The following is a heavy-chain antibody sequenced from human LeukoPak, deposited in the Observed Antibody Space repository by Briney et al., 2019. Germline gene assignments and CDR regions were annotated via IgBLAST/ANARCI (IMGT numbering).Heavy chain of an antibody. V-gene: IGHV4-38-2*02. CDR2: IYHSGST. CDR1: GDSFRSGNYY. CDR3: ARDLGAPDY. D-gene: IGHD3-16*01. Sequence: PSETLSLTCTVSGDSFRSGNYYWGWIRQPPGKGLEWIGSIYHSGSTYYNPSLKSRVTISVDTSKNQFSLKLSSVTAADTAVYYCARDLGAPDYWGQGTLVTVSS. J-gene: IGHJ4*02.